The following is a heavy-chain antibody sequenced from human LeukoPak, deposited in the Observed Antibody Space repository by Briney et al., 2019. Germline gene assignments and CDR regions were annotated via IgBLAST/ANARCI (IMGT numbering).Heavy chain of an antibody. J-gene: IGHJ4*02. Sequence: GGPLRLSCAASGFTFSTYGMHWVRQAPGKGLEWVAFIRFDGSNKYYADSMKGRFTISRDNSKNTLYLQMNSLRPEDTAVYYCAKDRRDYGGNIDYWGQGTLVTVSS. D-gene: IGHD4-23*01. V-gene: IGHV3-30*02. CDR3: AKDRRDYGGNIDY. CDR1: GFTFSTYG. CDR2: IRFDGSNK.